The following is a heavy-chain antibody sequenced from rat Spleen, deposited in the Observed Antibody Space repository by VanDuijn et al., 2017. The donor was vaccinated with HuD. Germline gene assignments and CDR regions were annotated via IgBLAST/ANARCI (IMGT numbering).Heavy chain of an antibody. CDR1: GFSLANYG. CDR2: IWGGGST. Sequence: QVQLKESGPGLVQPSRTLSLTCTVSGFSLANYGVSWVRQPPGKGLEWIAAIWGGGSTHYNSVFKSRLSISKDTSKSQVFLRMDSLQTDDTAIYFCSCDGYYWGQGVMVTVSS. J-gene: IGHJ2*01. D-gene: IGHD1-12*03. CDR3: SCDGYY. V-gene: IGHV2-15*01.